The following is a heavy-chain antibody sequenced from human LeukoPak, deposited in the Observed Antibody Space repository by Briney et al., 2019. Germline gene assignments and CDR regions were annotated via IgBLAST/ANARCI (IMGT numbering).Heavy chain of an antibody. J-gene: IGHJ5*01. V-gene: IGHV4-34*01. CDR2: INHSGST. CDR1: GGSFIGYY. D-gene: IGHD1-26*01. CDR3: ARGVVWARVGATKYNWFDS. Sequence: SETLSLTCAVYGGSFIGYYWSWIRQPPGKGLEWIGEINHSGSTNYNPSLKSRVTISVDTSKNQFSLKLSSVTAADTAVYYCARGVVWARVGATKYNWFDSWGQGTLVTVSS.